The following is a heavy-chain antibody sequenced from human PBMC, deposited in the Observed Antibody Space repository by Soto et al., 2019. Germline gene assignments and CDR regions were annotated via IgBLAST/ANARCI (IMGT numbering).Heavy chain of an antibody. CDR2: IWYDGSNK. J-gene: IGHJ6*02. Sequence: GGSLRLSCAASGFTFSSYGMHWVRQAPGKGLEWVAVIWYDGSNKYYADSVKGRFTISRDNSKNTLYLQMNSLRAEDTAVYYCARDKIAVAGPHHYYGMDVWGQGTTVNVSS. CDR1: GFTFSSYG. V-gene: IGHV3-33*01. CDR3: ARDKIAVAGPHHYYGMDV. D-gene: IGHD6-19*01.